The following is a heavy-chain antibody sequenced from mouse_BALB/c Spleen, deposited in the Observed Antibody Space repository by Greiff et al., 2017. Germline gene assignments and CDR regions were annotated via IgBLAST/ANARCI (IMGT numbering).Heavy chain of an antibody. CDR1: GFTFSSYA. J-gene: IGHJ2*01. Sequence: EVQRVESGGGLVKPGGSLKLSCAASGFTFSSYAMSWVRQTPEKRLEWVATISSGGSYTYYPDSVKGRFTISRDNAKNTLYLQMSSLRSEDTAMYDCARGGYPLDYWGQGTTLTVSS. V-gene: IGHV5-9-3*01. CDR3: ARGGYPLDY. D-gene: IGHD2-14*01. CDR2: ISSGGSYT.